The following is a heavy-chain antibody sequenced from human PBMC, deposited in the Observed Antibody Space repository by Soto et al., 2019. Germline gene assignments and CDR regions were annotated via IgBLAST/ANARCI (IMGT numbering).Heavy chain of an antibody. V-gene: IGHV4-59*08. D-gene: IGHD4-17*01. J-gene: IGHJ4*02. CDR2: IHYSGTT. CDR3: ARHQATVTTRGLDY. Sequence: ASETLSLTCTVSGVSISNYYWSWIRQPPGKGLEWIGYIHYSGTTNYNPSLKSRVTISVDTSKSQFSLKLSSVTAADTAVYYCARHQATVTTRGLDYWGQGALVTVSS. CDR1: GVSISNYY.